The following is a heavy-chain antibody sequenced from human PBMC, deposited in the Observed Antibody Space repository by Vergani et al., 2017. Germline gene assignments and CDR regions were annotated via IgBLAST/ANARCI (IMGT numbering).Heavy chain of an antibody. CDR1: GFSLSRFW. CDR2: ISPDGSAT. Sequence: EVQLVESGGGLVQPGGSLRLSCAASGFSLSRFWMSWVRQATEKGLEWVAHISPDGSATSYVDSVKGRFTISRANTKNSLSLQMGGLGVEDTAVYYCVCLPRGPWSFDLWGRCTLITVSS. CDR3: VCLPRGPWSFDL. V-gene: IGHV3-7*01. D-gene: IGHD1-1*01. J-gene: IGHJ2*01.